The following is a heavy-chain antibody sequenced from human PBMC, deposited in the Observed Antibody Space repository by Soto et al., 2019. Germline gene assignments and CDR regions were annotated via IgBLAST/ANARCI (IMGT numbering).Heavy chain of an antibody. Sequence: SVKVSFKVSRYTLTELSMHWVRQAPGKGLEWMGGFDPEDAEIIYAQKFQGRVTMTEDTSTDTAYMELSSLRSEDTAVYYCAGITMIVVGAYGMDVWGQGTTVTVSS. V-gene: IGHV1-24*01. CDR2: FDPEDAEI. CDR1: RYTLTELS. D-gene: IGHD3-22*01. J-gene: IGHJ6*02. CDR3: AGITMIVVGAYGMDV.